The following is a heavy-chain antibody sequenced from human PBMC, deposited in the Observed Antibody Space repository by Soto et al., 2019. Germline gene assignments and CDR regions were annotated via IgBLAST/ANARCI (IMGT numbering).Heavy chain of an antibody. J-gene: IGHJ4*02. CDR2: TYYRSKWYN. D-gene: IGHD5-12*01. CDR3: ARDLMATTPTIFDY. Sequence: QSQTLSLTCAISGDSVSSNSAAWNWIRQSPSRGLEWLGRTYYRSKWYNDYAVSVKSRITINPDTSKNQFSLQLNSVTPEDTAVYYCARDLMATTPTIFDYWGQGTLVTVSS. CDR1: GDSVSSNSAA. V-gene: IGHV6-1*01.